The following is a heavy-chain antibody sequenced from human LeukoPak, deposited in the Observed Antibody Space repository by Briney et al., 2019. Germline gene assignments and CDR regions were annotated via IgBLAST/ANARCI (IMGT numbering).Heavy chain of an antibody. CDR3: ARSSYYYAADASDI. CDR2: IYMTKSI. CDR1: GGSISSYH. V-gene: IGHV4-4*07. D-gene: IGHD3-10*01. Sequence: PSETLSLTCTVSGGSISSYHWSWIRQPAGKGPEWIGRIYMTKSIHYNPSLKSRVTMSVDTSKNQFSLKLSSVTAADTAVYYCARSSYYYAADASDIWGQGTMVTVSS. J-gene: IGHJ3*02.